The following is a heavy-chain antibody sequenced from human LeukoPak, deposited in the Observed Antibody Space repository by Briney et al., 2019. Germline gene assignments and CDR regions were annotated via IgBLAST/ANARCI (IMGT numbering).Heavy chain of an antibody. Sequence: GGSLRLSCAASGFXFDDYAIHWVRQAPGKGLEWVSAIIGSGSSTYYADSVKGRFTISRDNSKNTLFLQMNSLRAEDTAVYYCAKDRAQQLVLDFWGQGTLVTVSS. CDR2: IIGSGSST. V-gene: IGHV3-23*01. CDR1: GFXFDDYA. CDR3: AKDRAQQLVLDF. D-gene: IGHD6-13*01. J-gene: IGHJ4*02.